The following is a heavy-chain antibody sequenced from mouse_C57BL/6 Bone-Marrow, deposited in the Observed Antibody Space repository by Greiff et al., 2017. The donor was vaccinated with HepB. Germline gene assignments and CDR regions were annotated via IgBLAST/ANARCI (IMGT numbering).Heavy chain of an antibody. CDR1: GFTFSSYG. CDR3: ASPFITTVVAGYFDV. CDR2: ISSGGSYT. Sequence: DVHLVESGGDLVKPGGSLKLSCAASGFTFSSYGMSWVRQTPDKRLEWVATISSGGSYTYYPDSVKGRFTISRDNAKNTLYLQMSSLKSEDTAMYYCASPFITTVVAGYFDVWGTGTTVTVSS. J-gene: IGHJ1*03. V-gene: IGHV5-6*01. D-gene: IGHD1-1*01.